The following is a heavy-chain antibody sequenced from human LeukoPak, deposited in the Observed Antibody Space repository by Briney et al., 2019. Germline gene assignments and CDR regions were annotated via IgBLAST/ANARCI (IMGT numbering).Heavy chain of an antibody. D-gene: IGHD3-22*01. V-gene: IGHV3-30-3*01. CDR2: ISYDGTNK. Sequence: GGSLRLSCAASGFTFSSYAMHWVRQAPGKGLEWVAVISYDGTNKYYADSVKGRFTISRDNSKNTMYLQMNSLRAEDTAMYYCARAPMSYDSSGFGGAFDIWGQGTMVTVSS. CDR1: GFTFSSYA. J-gene: IGHJ3*02. CDR3: ARAPMSYDSSGFGGAFDI.